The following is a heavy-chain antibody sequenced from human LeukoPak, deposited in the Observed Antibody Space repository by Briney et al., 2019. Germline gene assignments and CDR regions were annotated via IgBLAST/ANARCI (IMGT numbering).Heavy chain of an antibody. Sequence: GGSLRLSCAASGFTFSDYYMSWIRQAPGKGLEWVSYISSSGSTIFYADSVKGRFTISRDNAKNSLYPQMNSLRAEHTAVYYCAELGITMIGGVWGKGTTVTISS. CDR2: ISSSGSTI. J-gene: IGHJ6*04. CDR3: AELGITMIGGV. D-gene: IGHD3-10*02. V-gene: IGHV3-11*04. CDR1: GFTFSDYY.